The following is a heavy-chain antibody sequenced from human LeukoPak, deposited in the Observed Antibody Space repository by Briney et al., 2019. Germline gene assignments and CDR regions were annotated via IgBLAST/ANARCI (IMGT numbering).Heavy chain of an antibody. CDR3: ARIWLKANAFDI. V-gene: IGHV4-31*03. D-gene: IGHD3-10*01. Sequence: SETLSLTCTVSGGSISSGGYYWSWIRQHPGKGLEWIGYIYYSGSTYYNPSLKSRVTISVDTSKNQFSLKLSSVTAADTAVYYCARIWLKANAFDIWGQGTMVTVSS. CDR1: GGSISSGGYY. J-gene: IGHJ3*02. CDR2: IYYSGST.